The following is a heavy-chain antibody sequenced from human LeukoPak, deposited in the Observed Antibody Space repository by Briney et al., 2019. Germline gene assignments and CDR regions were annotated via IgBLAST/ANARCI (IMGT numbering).Heavy chain of an antibody. CDR2: ISVYNGNT. CDR1: GYTFANFG. D-gene: IGHD2-2*02. J-gene: IGHJ4*02. V-gene: IGHV1-18*01. CDR3: ARTCSSSSCYMVH. Sequence: ASVKVSCKASGYTFANFGITWVRQAPGRGLEWMGWISVYNGNTNYAQNLQGRITLTTDTSTCTDCMELRSLRSDDTALYYCARTCSSSSCYMVHWGQGTLVTVSS.